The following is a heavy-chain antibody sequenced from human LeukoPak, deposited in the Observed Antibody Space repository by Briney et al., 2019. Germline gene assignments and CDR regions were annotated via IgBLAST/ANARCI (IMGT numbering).Heavy chain of an antibody. D-gene: IGHD2-8*01. Sequence: NPSETLSLTCTVSGGSISSYYWSWIRQPPGKGLEWIGYIYYSGSTNYNPSLKSRVTISVDTSKNQFSLKLSSVTAADTAVYYCARHKANGAVSLDSWGQGTLVTVSS. CDR2: IYYSGST. CDR3: ARHKANGAVSLDS. J-gene: IGHJ4*02. V-gene: IGHV4-59*08. CDR1: GGSISSYY.